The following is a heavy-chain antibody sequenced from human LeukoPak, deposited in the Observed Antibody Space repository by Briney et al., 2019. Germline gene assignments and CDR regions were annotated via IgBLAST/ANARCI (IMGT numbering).Heavy chain of an antibody. CDR2: ISNSGGST. V-gene: IGHV3-23*01. CDR3: AKFRDWYMYYGLDV. Sequence: LSGGSLRLSCAASGFTFSNYALSWVRQAPGKGLEWVSSISNSGGSTYYADPVKGRFTISRDNSKNTLYLQVNSLRAEDTATYYCAKFRDWYMYYGLDVWGHGTTVTVSS. CDR1: GFTFSNYA. J-gene: IGHJ6*02. D-gene: IGHD6-19*01.